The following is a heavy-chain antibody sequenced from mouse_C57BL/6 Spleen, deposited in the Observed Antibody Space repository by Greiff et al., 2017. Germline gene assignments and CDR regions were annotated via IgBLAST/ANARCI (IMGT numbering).Heavy chain of an antibody. D-gene: IGHD4-1*01. V-gene: IGHV1-54*01. Sequence: QVQLQQSGAELVRPGTSVKVSCKASGYAFTNYLIEWVKQRPGQGLEWIGVINPGSGGTNYNGKFKGKATLTADKSSSTAYMQLSSLTSEDSAVYFCARNWEGYFDVWGTGTTVTVSS. CDR1: GYAFTNYL. J-gene: IGHJ1*03. CDR3: ARNWEGYFDV. CDR2: INPGSGGT.